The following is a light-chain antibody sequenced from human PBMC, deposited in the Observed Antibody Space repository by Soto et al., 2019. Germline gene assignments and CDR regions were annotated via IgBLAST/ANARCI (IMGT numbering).Light chain of an antibody. CDR1: SSNIGAPYN. V-gene: IGLV1-40*01. J-gene: IGLJ3*02. CDR2: GNN. CDR3: QSFDSSLTVWV. Sequence: QSVLTQPPSVSGAPGQRVTISCSGSSSNIGAPYNVHWYQHLPGTTPKLLIYGNNNRPSGVPDRFSGSKSGTSASLAIAGLQAEDEADYYCQSFDSSLTVWVFGGGTQLTAL.